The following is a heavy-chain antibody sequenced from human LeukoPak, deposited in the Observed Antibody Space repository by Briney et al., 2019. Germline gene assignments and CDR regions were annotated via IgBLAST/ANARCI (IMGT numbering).Heavy chain of an antibody. V-gene: IGHV4-39*07. Sequence: SETLSLTCTVSGGSISSSPYYWSWIRQPPGKGLEWIGEINHSGSTDYNPSLKSRVTISVDTSKNQFSLKLSSVTAADTAVYYCARLPYDYVWGSYRSSYYFDYWGQGTLVTVSS. CDR3: ARLPYDYVWGSYRSSYYFDY. D-gene: IGHD3-16*02. CDR2: INHSGST. CDR1: GGSISSSPYY. J-gene: IGHJ4*02.